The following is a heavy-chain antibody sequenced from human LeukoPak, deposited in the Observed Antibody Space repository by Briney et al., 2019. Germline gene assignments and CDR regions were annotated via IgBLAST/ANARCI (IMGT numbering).Heavy chain of an antibody. CDR3: ARNVDIVAADI. V-gene: IGHV4-39*07. CDR1: GGSISSSSYY. J-gene: IGHJ3*02. D-gene: IGHD5-12*01. CDR2: IYYSGST. Sequence: PSETPSLTCTVSGGSISSSSYYWGWIRQPPGKGLEWIGSIYYSGSTYYNPSLKSRVTISVDTSKNQFSLKLSSVTAADTAVYYCARNVDIVAADIWGQGTMVTVSS.